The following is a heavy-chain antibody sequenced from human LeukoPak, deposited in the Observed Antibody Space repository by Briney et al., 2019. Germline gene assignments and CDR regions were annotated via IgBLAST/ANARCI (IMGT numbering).Heavy chain of an antibody. CDR2: ISSDSFYT. D-gene: IGHD2-8*01. CDR1: GFTFSDYY. Sequence: GRSLRLSCAASGFTFSDYYMSWIRQAPGQGLEWISYISSDSFYTKYADSVKGRFTISRDNAQKSLYLQLNSLRAEDTAVYYCARDPFTGVFDIWGQGTMVTVSS. V-gene: IGHV3-11*05. CDR3: ARDPFTGVFDI. J-gene: IGHJ3*02.